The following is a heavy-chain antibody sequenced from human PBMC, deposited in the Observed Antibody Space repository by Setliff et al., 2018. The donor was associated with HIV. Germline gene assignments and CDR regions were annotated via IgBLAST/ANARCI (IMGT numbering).Heavy chain of an antibody. J-gene: IGHJ4*02. CDR2: IYHSGST. CDR1: SYSISSGYY. CDR3: ARVQVSGTYPIDY. V-gene: IGHV4-38-2*01. D-gene: IGHD3-10*01. Sequence: PSETLSLTCAVSSYSISSGYYWGWIRQPPGKGLAWIGNIYHSGSTYYNPSLKSRVTISVDTSKNQFSLKLSSVTAADTAVYYCARVQVSGTYPIDYWGQGTRVTVSS.